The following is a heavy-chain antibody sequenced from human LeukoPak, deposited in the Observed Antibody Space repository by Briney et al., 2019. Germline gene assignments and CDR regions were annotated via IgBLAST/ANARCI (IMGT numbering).Heavy chain of an antibody. CDR2: IIPIFGTA. CDR3: ARASPYYDDFDY. J-gene: IGHJ4*02. CDR1: GGTFSSYA. Sequence: WASVKVSCKASGGTFSSYAISWVRQAPGQGLEWMGGIIPIFGTANYAQKFQGRVTITADESTSTAYKELSSLRSEDTAVYYCARASPYYDDFDYWGQGTLVTVSS. D-gene: IGHD3-3*01. V-gene: IGHV1-69*13.